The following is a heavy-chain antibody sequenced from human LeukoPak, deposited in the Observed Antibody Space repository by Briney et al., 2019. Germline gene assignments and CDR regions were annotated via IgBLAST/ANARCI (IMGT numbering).Heavy chain of an antibody. CDR1: GFTSSNYW. CDR3: ATDSSLNRREFQF. CDR2: IKEDGSEK. Sequence: PGGSLRLSCAASGFTSSNYWMSWVRQAPGKGLEWVANIKEDGSEKFYVDSLKGRFTSSRATAENSLYLQMTSLRAEDTAVYYCATDSSLNRREFQFWGQGTLLTVSS. D-gene: IGHD3-22*01. V-gene: IGHV3-7*01. J-gene: IGHJ1*01.